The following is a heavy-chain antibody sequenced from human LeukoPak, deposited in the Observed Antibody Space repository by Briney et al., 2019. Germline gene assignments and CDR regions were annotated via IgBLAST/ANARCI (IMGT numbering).Heavy chain of an antibody. J-gene: IGHJ4*02. CDR1: GFTFSRYW. V-gene: IGHV3-7*01. CDR2: IKQDGSEK. CDR3: ARSAGSSSWYEGYYFDY. D-gene: IGHD6-13*01. Sequence: GGSLRLFCAASGFTFSRYWMSWVRQAPGKGLEWVVNIKQDGSEKYYVDSVKGRFTISRDNAKNSLYLQMNSLRAEDTAVYYCARSAGSSSWYEGYYFDYWGQGTLVTVSS.